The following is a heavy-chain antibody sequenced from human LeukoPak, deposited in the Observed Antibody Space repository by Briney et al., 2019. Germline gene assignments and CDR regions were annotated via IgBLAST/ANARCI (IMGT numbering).Heavy chain of an antibody. Sequence: SETLSLTCTVSGGSISSSSYYWGWIRQPPGKGLEWIGSIYYSGSTYYNPSLKSRVTISADTSKNQFSLKLSSVTAADTAVYYCARYYYYDSSGYYYYFDYWGQGTLVTVSS. CDR3: ARYYYYDSSGYYYYFDY. CDR2: IYYSGST. D-gene: IGHD3-22*01. V-gene: IGHV4-39*01. CDR1: GGSISSSSYY. J-gene: IGHJ4*02.